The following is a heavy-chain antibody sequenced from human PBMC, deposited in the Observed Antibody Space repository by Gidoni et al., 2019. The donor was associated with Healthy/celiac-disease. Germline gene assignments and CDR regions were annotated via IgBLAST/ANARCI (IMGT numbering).Heavy chain of an antibody. CDR1: GGSIRSRNW. Sequence: QVQLQESGPGLVKPSGTLSLTCAVSGGSIRSRNWWSWVRQPPGKGLEWIGEIYHSGSTNYNPSLKSRVTISVDKSKNQFSLKLSSVTAADTAVYYCASSRYDSSGRVVHGVFDIWGQGTMVTVSS. J-gene: IGHJ3*02. D-gene: IGHD3-22*01. V-gene: IGHV4-4*02. CDR2: IYHSGST. CDR3: ASSRYDSSGRVVHGVFDI.